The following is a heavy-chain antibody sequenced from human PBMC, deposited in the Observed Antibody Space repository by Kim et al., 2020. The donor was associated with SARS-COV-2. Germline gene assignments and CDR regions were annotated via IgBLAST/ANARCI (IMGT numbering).Heavy chain of an antibody. CDR1: GGTFSSYA. CDR3: ARGRIAAAGIYTPIYYYYGMDV. J-gene: IGHJ6*02. D-gene: IGHD6-13*01. V-gene: IGHV1-69*06. CDR2: IIPIFGTA. Sequence: SVKVSCKASGGTFSSYAISWVRQAPGQGLEWMGGIIPIFGTANYAQKFQGRVTITADKSTSTAYMELSSLRSEDTAVYYCARGRIAAAGIYTPIYYYYGMDVWGQGTTVTVS.